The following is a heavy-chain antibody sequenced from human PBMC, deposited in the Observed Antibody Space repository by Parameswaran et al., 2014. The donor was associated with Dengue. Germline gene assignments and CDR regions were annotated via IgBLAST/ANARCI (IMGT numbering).Heavy chain of an antibody. D-gene: IGHD5-18*01. Sequence: SWVRQAPGQGLEWMGGIIPIFGTANYAQKFQGRVTITADESTSTAYMELSSLRSEDTAVYYCARVRRRGYSWNFDYWGQGTLVTVSS. CDR3: ARVRRRGYSWNFDY. V-gene: IGHV1-69*01. J-gene: IGHJ4*02. CDR2: IIPIFGTA.